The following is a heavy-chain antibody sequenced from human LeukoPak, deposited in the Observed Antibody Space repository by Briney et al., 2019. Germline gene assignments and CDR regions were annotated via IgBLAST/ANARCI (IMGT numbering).Heavy chain of an antibody. CDR3: ARALQGDFVLYMDV. V-gene: IGHV4-39*02. CDR2: FYYNKCS. D-gene: IGHD2-21*02. CDR1: GDSISSSTDY. J-gene: IGHJ6*03. Sequence: SETLSLTCTVAGDSISSSTDYWDWIRQPPGKVLEWIGNFYYNKCSHYNPSLKSRVTISVDTSKNQFSLKLTSLTAADTAVYYCARALQGDFVLYMDVWGEGTTVTVSS.